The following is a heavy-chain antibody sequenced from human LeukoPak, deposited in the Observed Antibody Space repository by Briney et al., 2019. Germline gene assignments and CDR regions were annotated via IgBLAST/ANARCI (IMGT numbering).Heavy chain of an antibody. CDR3: TTRRPIIVGAPFDP. V-gene: IGHV3-15*01. Sequence: KTGGSLRLSCAASGFAFSNAWMSWVRQAPGKGLEWVGRIKSKTDGGTTDYAAPVKGRFTISRDDSKNTLYLQMNSLKTEDTAVYYCTTRRPIIVGAPFDPWGQGNLVTVSS. J-gene: IGHJ5*02. D-gene: IGHD1-26*01. CDR2: IKSKTDGGTT. CDR1: GFAFSNAW.